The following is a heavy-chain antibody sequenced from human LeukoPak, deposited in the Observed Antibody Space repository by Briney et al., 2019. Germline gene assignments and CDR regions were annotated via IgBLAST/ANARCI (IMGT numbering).Heavy chain of an antibody. Sequence: ASVKVTCKTTGYTHPSYGISWVRQAPGQGLEGMGWISAYNGNTNYAQKLQGNVTMTTDTSTSTAYMELRSLRSDDTAVYYCARDPPSYYDILTGQGATIMDVWGQGTTVTVSS. CDR2: ISAYNGNT. CDR1: GYTHPSYG. V-gene: IGHV1-18*01. CDR3: ARDPPSYYDILTGQGATIMDV. J-gene: IGHJ6*02. D-gene: IGHD3-9*01.